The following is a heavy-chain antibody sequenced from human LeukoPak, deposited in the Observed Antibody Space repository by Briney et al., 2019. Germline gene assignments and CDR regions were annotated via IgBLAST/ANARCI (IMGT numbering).Heavy chain of an antibody. CDR3: AKFLSSSGYYYYGMDV. V-gene: IGHV3-30*18. Sequence: PGGSLRLSCAASGFTFSSYGMHWVRQAPGKGLEWVAVISYDGGNKYYADSVKGRFTISRDNSKSTLYLQMNSLRAEDTAVYYSAKFLSSSGYYYYGMDVWGQGTTVTVSS. CDR1: GFTFSSYG. J-gene: IGHJ6*02. CDR2: ISYDGGNK. D-gene: IGHD6-6*01.